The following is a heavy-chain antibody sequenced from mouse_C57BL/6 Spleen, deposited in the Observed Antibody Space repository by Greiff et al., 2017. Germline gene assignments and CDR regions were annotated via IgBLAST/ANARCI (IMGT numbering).Heavy chain of an antibody. CDR2: INPSTGGT. V-gene: IGHV1-42*01. CDR3: ARWGQRRLPMDY. Sequence: EVQLQQSGPELVKPGASVKISCKASGYSFTGYYMNWVKQSPEKSLEWIGEINPSTGGTTYNQKFKAKATLTVDKSSSTAYMQLKGLTSEDSAVYYCARWGQRRLPMDYWGQGTSVTVSS. D-gene: IGHD3-2*02. CDR1: GYSFTGYY. J-gene: IGHJ4*01.